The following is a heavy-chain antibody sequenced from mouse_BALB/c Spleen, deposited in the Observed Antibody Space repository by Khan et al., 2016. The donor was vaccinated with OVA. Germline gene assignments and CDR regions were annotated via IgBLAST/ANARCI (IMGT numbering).Heavy chain of an antibody. CDR3: ARTHER. Sequence: QVQLKQSGAELARPGASVKMSCKASGYTFTSYTMHWVQQRPGQGLEWIGYINPSSGYTKYNQKFKDKATLTADKSSSTAYMQLSSLTSEDSAVYYGARTHERWGQGTTLTVSS. V-gene: IGHV1-4*01. CDR2: INPSSGYT. J-gene: IGHJ2*01. CDR1: GYTFTSYT.